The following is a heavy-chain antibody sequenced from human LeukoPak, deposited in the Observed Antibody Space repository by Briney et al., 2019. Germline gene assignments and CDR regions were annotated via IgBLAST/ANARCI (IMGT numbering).Heavy chain of an antibody. J-gene: IGHJ4*02. V-gene: IGHV3-11*04. Sequence: PGGSLRLSCTASGFTFSDSYMTWIRQAPGKGLEWVSYISNSGSSIYYADSVKGRFTTSRDNTKSSLHLQMNSLRAEDTAVYYCARAPGYRGFLDYWGQGTLVTVSS. CDR1: GFTFSDSY. CDR3: ARAPGYRGFLDY. D-gene: IGHD6-13*01. CDR2: ISNSGSSI.